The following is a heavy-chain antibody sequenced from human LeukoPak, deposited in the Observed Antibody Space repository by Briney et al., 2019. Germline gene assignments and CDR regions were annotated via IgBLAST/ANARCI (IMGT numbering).Heavy chain of an antibody. Sequence: GGSLRLSCAASGFTFSSHSMNWVRQAPGKGLEWVSSISSSSSDIFYADSVKGRFTISRDNAKNSLYLQMNSLRAEDTAVYYCARGFSGSYPNRVYWGQGTLVTVSS. CDR1: GFTFSSHS. V-gene: IGHV3-21*06. CDR2: ISSSSSDI. D-gene: IGHD1-26*01. J-gene: IGHJ4*02. CDR3: ARGFSGSYPNRVY.